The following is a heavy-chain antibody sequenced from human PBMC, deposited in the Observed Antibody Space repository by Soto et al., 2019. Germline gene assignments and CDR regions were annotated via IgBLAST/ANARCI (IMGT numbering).Heavy chain of an antibody. J-gene: IGHJ4*02. D-gene: IGHD6-13*01. CDR3: AKASVWYPYFDS. CDR1: EFSFDDYA. Sequence: EAQLLESGGDLVQPGGSLRLSCAASEFSFDDYAMSWVRQAPGKGLEWVSSITYTGVSTYYVDSVKGRFTISRDNSKDTLYRQMNSLRAEDTAIYYCAKASVWYPYFDSWGQGTLVTVSS. CDR2: ITYTGVST. V-gene: IGHV3-23*01.